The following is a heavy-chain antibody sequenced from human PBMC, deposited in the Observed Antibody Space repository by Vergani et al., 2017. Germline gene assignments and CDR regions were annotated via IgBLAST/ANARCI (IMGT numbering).Heavy chain of an antibody. Sequence: QLQLQESGPGLVKPSETLSITCTVSGGSISSSSYYWGWIRQPPGKGLEWIGSIYYSGSTYYNPSLKSRVTISVDTSKNQFSLKLSSVNAADTAVYYCARDTEYGSGSYYRRQFDYWGQGTLVTVSS. CDR3: ARDTEYGSGSYYRRQFDY. J-gene: IGHJ4*02. CDR2: IYYSGST. V-gene: IGHV4-39*07. CDR1: GGSISSSSYY. D-gene: IGHD3-10*01.